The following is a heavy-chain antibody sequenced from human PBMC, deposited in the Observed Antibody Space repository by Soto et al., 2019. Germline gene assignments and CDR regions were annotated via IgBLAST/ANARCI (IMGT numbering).Heavy chain of an antibody. V-gene: IGHV3-23*01. D-gene: IGHD2-8*01. CDR3: ARGGGYCTPTSCAIDS. CDR2: VSLTGDRT. J-gene: IGHJ4*02. CDR1: RFDFSSYE. Sequence: EVQLLESGGGLVQPGGSLRLSCVASRFDFSSYEMSWVRQAAGKGLEWVSRVSLTGDRTNYAGSVKGRFTVSRDNFKNALYPEMDSLRPDDTAIYYCARGGGYCTPTSCAIDSWGRGTPVTVSS.